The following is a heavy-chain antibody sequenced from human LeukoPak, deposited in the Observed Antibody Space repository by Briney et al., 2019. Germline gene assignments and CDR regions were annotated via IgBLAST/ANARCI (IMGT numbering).Heavy chain of an antibody. Sequence: NPGGSLRLSCAASGFTFSSYSMNWVRQAPGKGLEWVSSISSSSSYIYYADSVKGRFTISRDNAKNSLYLQMNSLRAEDTAVYYCASRGVAGTSAFDIWGQGTMVTVSS. CDR2: ISSSSSYI. CDR1: GFTFSSYS. V-gene: IGHV3-21*01. CDR3: ASRGVAGTSAFDI. J-gene: IGHJ3*02. D-gene: IGHD6-19*01.